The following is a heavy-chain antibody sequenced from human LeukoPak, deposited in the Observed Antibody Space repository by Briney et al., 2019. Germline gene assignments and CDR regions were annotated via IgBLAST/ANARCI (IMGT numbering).Heavy chain of an antibody. Sequence: PSETLSLTCTVSGGSINSYYWSWIRQPPGKGLEWIGFIYYSGSTYYNPSLKSRVTISVDTSKNQFSLKLSSVTAADTAVYYCARARPSEYCSGGSCRTPEFDYWGQGTLVTVSS. J-gene: IGHJ4*02. V-gene: IGHV4-59*08. CDR3: ARARPSEYCSGGSCRTPEFDY. CDR1: GGSINSYY. D-gene: IGHD2-15*01. CDR2: IYYSGST.